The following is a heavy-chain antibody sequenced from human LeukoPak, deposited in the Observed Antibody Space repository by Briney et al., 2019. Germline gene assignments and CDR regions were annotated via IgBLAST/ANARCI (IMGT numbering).Heavy chain of an antibody. CDR2: ISSSGSTV. D-gene: IGHD6-19*01. V-gene: IGHV3-48*03. J-gene: IGHJ4*02. CDR3: AKAGSSGWSSSGGDY. CDR1: GFTFSSYE. Sequence: GGSLRLSCAASGFTFSSYEMNWVRQAPGKGLEWVSYISSSGSTVYYADSVKGRFPISRDNSINTLFLQMNSLRAEDTAIYFCAKAGSSGWSSSGGDYWGQGSLVTVSS.